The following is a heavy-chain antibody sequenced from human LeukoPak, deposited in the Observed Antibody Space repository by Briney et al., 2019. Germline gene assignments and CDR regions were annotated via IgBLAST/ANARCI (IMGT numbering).Heavy chain of an antibody. CDR1: GGSFSGYY. CDR2: INHSGST. CDR3: ARGRGIAARRGYDY. D-gene: IGHD6-6*01. Sequence: KPSETLSLTCAVYGGSFSGYYWSWIRQPPGKGLEWIGEINHSGSTNYNPSLKSRVTISVDTSKNQFSLKLSSVTAADTAVYYCARGRGIAARRGYDYWGQGTLVTVSS. V-gene: IGHV4-34*01. J-gene: IGHJ4*02.